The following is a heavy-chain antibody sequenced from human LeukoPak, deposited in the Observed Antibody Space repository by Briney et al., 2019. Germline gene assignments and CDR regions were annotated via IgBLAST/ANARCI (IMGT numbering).Heavy chain of an antibody. CDR1: GFTFSSYA. D-gene: IGHD3-16*01. V-gene: IGHV3-23*01. J-gene: IGHJ4*02. CDR2: ISGSGGST. Sequence: GGSLRLSCAASGFTFSSYAMSWVRQAPGKGLEWVLGISGSGGSTYYADSVKGRFTISRDNSKNTLYLQRNSLRAEDTAVYYCANLPLAAGEDYLDYWGQGTLVTVSS. CDR3: ANLPLAAGEDYLDY.